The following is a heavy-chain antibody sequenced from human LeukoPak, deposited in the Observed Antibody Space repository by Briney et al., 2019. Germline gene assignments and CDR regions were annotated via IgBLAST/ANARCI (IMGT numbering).Heavy chain of an antibody. CDR1: GFTFSSNY. J-gene: IGHJ4*02. Sequence: GGSLRLSCAASGFTFSSNYMSWVRQAPGKGLEGVSVIYSGGSTYYADSVKGRFTISRDNSKNTVYIQMNSLRAEDTAVYYCAKPYCSSNSCWDGYFDYWGQGTLVTVSS. CDR2: IYSGGST. V-gene: IGHV3-66*04. D-gene: IGHD2-2*01. CDR3: AKPYCSSNSCWDGYFDY.